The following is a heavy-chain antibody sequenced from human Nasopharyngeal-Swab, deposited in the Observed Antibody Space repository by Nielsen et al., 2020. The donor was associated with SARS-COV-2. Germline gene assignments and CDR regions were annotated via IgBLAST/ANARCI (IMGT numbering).Heavy chain of an antibody. CDR2: INHSGST. CDR1: GGSFSGYY. CDR3: AREQIYYGSGSYYPNWFDP. V-gene: IGHV4-34*01. J-gene: IGHJ5*02. Sequence: LETLSLTCAVYGGSFSGYYWSWIRQPPGKGLEWIGEINHSGSTNYNPSLKSRVTISVDTSKNQFSLKLSSVTAADTAVYYCAREQIYYGSGSYYPNWFDPWGQGTLVTVSS. D-gene: IGHD3-10*01.